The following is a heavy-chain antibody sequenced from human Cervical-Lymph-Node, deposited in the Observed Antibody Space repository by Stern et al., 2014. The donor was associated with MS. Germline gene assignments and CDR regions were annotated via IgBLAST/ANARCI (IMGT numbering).Heavy chain of an antibody. V-gene: IGHV4-59*08. Sequence: QVQLEESGPRLVKPSETLSLTCTVSGGSISSFYWSWIRQPPGKGLEWIGCIYDRGSTNYNPSPKRPVTISVNPSKTQFSLKLSSVTAADTAVYYCARRPDPVYWDNYYGMDVWGPGTSVTVSS. J-gene: IGHJ6*02. CDR3: ARRPDPVYWDNYYGMDV. CDR1: GGSISSFY. CDR2: IYDRGST. D-gene: IGHD3-9*01.